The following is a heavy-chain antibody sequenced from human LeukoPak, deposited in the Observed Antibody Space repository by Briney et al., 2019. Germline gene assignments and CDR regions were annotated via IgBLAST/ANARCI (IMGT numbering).Heavy chain of an antibody. V-gene: IGHV4-59*01. CDR3: ARKTLNFSFDY. CDR1: GGSISGYY. Sequence: SETLSLTCTVSGGSISGYYWVWIRQPPGKGLEWIGYIYYSGSTNYNPSLKSRVTISVDTSKNQFSLRLSSVTAADTAVYYCARKTLNFSFDYWGQGTLVTVSS. CDR2: IYYSGST. J-gene: IGHJ4*02.